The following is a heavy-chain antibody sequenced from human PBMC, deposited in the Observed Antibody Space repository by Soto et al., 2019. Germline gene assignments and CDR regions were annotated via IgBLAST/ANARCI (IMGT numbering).Heavy chain of an antibody. D-gene: IGHD2-15*01. CDR1: GGTFSSYA. CDR3: AREDCSGGSCYTRWFDP. J-gene: IGHJ5*02. V-gene: IGHV1-69*13. CDR2: IIPIFGTA. Sequence: SVKVSCKASGGTFSSYAISWVRQAPGQGLEWMGGIIPIFGTANYAQKFQGRVTITADESTSTAYMELSSLRSEDTAVYYCAREDCSGGSCYTRWFDPWGQGTLVTVSS.